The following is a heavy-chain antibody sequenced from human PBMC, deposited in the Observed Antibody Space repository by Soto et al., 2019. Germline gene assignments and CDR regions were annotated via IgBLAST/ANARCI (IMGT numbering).Heavy chain of an antibody. J-gene: IGHJ5*02. CDR2: IYYSGST. CDR1: GGSISSGDYY. CDR3: ARAMVVTQNWSDP. D-gene: IGHD2-21*02. V-gene: IGHV4-30-4*01. Sequence: QVQLQESGPGLVKPSQTLSLTCTVSGGSISSGDYYWSWIRQPPGKGLEWIGYIYYSGSTYYNPSLKIRVTISVDTSKNQFSLKLSSVTAADTAVYYCARAMVVTQNWSDPWGQGTLVTVSS.